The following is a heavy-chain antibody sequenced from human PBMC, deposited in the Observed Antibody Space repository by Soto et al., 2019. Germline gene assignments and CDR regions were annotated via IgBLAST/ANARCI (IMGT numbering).Heavy chain of an antibody. D-gene: IGHD2-21*01. CDR3: ARADCGGQGPCDY. CDR1: GFSFREYG. CDR2: SWYDGRIK. V-gene: IGHV3-33*01. Sequence: GVSLRLSCSASGFSFREYGLHWVRQAAGKGLEWVAGSWYDGRIKTYEECVKGRFTISRDNARNMLFLEMNSLRPEDTAVYYCARADCGGQGPCDYWGEGTLVTVSS. J-gene: IGHJ4*02.